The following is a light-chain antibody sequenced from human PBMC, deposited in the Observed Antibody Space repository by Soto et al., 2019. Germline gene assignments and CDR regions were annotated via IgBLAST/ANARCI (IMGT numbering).Light chain of an antibody. J-gene: IGKJ5*01. V-gene: IGKV1-9*01. CDR3: QQLTSDPIT. Sequence: LHLTHSTSFPSAAVGQRVTITCRAGKGISSYLSWYQQKPGKAPKLXXYDXSTLQRGVPSRLSGSGSGTEFTLTISSMQPEYFATYYCQQLTSDPITFGQGTRVEIK. CDR1: KGISSY. CDR2: DXS.